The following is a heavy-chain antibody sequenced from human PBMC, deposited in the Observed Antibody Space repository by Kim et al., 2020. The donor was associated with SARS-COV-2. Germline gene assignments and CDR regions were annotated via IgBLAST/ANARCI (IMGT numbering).Heavy chain of an antibody. J-gene: IGHJ5*02. CDR1: GDSVSSNSAA. CDR2: TYYRSKWYN. D-gene: IGHD1-7*01. V-gene: IGHV6-1*01. CDR3: ARDSPPGEIITGTTAWFDP. Sequence: SQTLSLTCAISGDSVSSNSAAWNWIRQSPSRGLEWLGRTYYRSKWYNDYAVSVKSRITINPDTSKNQFSLQLNSVTPEDTAVYYCARDSPPGEIITGTTAWFDPWGQGTLVTVSS.